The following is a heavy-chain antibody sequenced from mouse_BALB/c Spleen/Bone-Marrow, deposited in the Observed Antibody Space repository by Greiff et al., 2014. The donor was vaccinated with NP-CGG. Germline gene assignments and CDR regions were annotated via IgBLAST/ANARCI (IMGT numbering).Heavy chain of an antibody. V-gene: IGHV1-14*01. CDR2: INPYNDGT. J-gene: IGHJ4*01. D-gene: IGHD2-4*01. Sequence: VQLQQSRPELVKPGASVKMSCKASGYTFTAYVMHWVQQKPGQGLEWIGYINPYNDGTKYNEKFKGKATLTSDRSSSTAYMELSSLTSEDSAVYYCAREGGLRRGDYYAMDYWGQGTSVTVSS. CDR1: GYTFTAYV. CDR3: AREGGLRRGDYYAMDY.